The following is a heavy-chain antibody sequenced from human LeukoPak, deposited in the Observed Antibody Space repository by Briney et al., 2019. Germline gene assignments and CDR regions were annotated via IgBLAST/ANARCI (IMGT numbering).Heavy chain of an antibody. CDR1: GGSITNYY. V-gene: IGHV4-59*08. CDR3: ARHLPRTDIGYAFDF. Sequence: SETLSLPCTVSGGSITNYYWSWIRQPPGKGLEWLGYIFYSGSTSYNPSLKSRVTIPVDTSKNLFSLSLSSVTAADTAGYYCARHLPRTDIGYAFDFWGQGTLVTVSS. D-gene: IGHD2-15*01. CDR2: IFYSGST. J-gene: IGHJ3*01.